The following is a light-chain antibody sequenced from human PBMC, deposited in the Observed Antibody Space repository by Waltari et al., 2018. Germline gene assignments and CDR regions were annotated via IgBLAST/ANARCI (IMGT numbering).Light chain of an antibody. V-gene: IGLV3-21*04. Sequence: SYVLTQPLSESVSHGQTARFSCAGDNLGRRSAQWYQQKPGTAPMLVIYYDSDRPPVIPERFYGSNSANTATLTISRVEAEDEADYYCQVWDSNTNHVVFGGGTKLTVL. CDR3: QVWDSNTNHVV. J-gene: IGLJ2*01. CDR1: NLGRRS. CDR2: YDS.